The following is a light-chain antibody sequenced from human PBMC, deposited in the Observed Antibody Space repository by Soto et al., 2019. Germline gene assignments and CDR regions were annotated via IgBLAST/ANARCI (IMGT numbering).Light chain of an antibody. V-gene: IGKV3-20*01. CDR1: QSVSSSY. Sequence: EIVLKQSPGTLSLSTGERATLSCRASQSVSSSYLAWYQQKPGQAPRLLIYGASSRATGIPDRFSGSGSGTDFTLTISRLEPEDFAVYYCQQYGSSLGVTFGGGTKVDI. CDR3: QQYGSSLGVT. J-gene: IGKJ4*01. CDR2: GAS.